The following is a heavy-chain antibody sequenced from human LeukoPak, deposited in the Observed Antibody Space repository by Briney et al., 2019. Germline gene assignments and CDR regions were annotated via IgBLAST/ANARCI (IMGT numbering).Heavy chain of an antibody. J-gene: IGHJ3*01. Sequence: GGSLRLSCAASAFTFSDYSMNWVRQAPGKRIEWISYIDTSSSTMYYADSVMGRFTISRDNAKESLYLQMNSLRDEDTAVYYCAREDDSWGPNNLDLWGQGTMVTVSS. CDR3: AREDDSWGPNNLDL. V-gene: IGHV3-48*02. CDR1: AFTFSDYS. D-gene: IGHD7-27*01. CDR2: IDTSSSTM.